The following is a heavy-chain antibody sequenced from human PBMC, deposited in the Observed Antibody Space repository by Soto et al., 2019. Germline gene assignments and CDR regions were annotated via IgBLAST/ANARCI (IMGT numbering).Heavy chain of an antibody. CDR3: AKDGPPYDSSSWYEGIDYFDY. CDR1: GFTFSSYA. CDR2: ISGSGGST. J-gene: IGHJ4*02. Sequence: PGGSLRLSCAASGFTFSSYAMSWVRQAPGKGLEWVSAISGSGGSTYYADSVKGRFTISRDNSKNTLYLQMNSLRAEDTAVYYCAKDGPPYDSSSWYEGIDYFDYWGQGTLVTVSS. V-gene: IGHV3-23*01. D-gene: IGHD6-13*01.